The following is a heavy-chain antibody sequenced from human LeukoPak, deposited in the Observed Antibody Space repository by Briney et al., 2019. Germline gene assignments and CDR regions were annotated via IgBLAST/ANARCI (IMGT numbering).Heavy chain of an antibody. CDR2: IKSKTDGGTT. CDR3: ARDLTSEYYFDY. D-gene: IGHD2-2*01. V-gene: IGHV3-15*01. J-gene: IGHJ4*02. Sequence: GGSLRLSCAASGFTFSNAWMSWVRQAPGKGLEWVGRIKSKTDGGTTDYAAPVKGRFTISRDNSKNTLYLQMNSLRAEDTAVYYCARDLTSEYYFDYWGQGTLVTVSS. CDR1: GFTFSNAW.